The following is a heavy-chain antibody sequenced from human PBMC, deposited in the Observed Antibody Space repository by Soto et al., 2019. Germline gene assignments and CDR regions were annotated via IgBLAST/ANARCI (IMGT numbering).Heavy chain of an antibody. D-gene: IGHD3-22*01. CDR2: IHYSGST. J-gene: IGHJ4*02. CDR3: SRQRYYYDSGGYYHFDY. CDR1: GGSISSSSYS. Sequence: SETLSLTCTVSGGSISSSSYSWGWIRQPPGKGLEWIGSIHYSGSTYYNPSLKSRVTISVDTSKNQFSLKLSSVTAAGTTLYYCSRQRYYYDSGGYYHFDYWGQGTLVTVSS. V-gene: IGHV4-39*01.